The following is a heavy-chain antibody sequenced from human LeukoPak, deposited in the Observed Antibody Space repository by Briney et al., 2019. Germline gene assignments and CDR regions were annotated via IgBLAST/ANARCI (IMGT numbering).Heavy chain of an antibody. J-gene: IGHJ6*02. CDR3: ARRITLIRGVKTYYYGMDV. D-gene: IGHD3-10*01. Sequence: SETLSLTCSVSGGSMNSYYWSWIRQPPGKGLEWIGYIYSRGSTNYNPSLKSRVTMSVDTSKNQFSLKLSSVTAADTAVYFCARRITLIRGVKTYYYGMDVWGQGTTVTVS. CDR1: GGSMNSYY. CDR2: IYSRGST. V-gene: IGHV4-59*08.